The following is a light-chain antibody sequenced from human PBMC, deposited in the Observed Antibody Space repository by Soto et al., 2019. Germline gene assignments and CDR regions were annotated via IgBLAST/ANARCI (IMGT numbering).Light chain of an antibody. J-gene: IGLJ1*01. V-gene: IGLV2-23*02. CDR2: EVS. CDR1: SSDVGSYNL. CDR3: CSYAGSSTYV. Sequence: QSALTQPASVSGSPGQSITISCTGTSSDVGSYNLVSWYQQHPGKAPKLMIYEVSKRPSGVSNRLSGSKSGNTASLTISGLQAEDEADYYCCSYAGSSTYVFGTGTKVTV.